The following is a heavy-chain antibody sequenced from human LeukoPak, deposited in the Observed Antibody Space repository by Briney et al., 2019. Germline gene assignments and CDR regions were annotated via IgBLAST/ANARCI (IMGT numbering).Heavy chain of an antibody. V-gene: IGHV3-48*01. CDR1: GFTFGYYG. J-gene: IGHJ4*02. D-gene: IGHD6-19*01. CDR2: ISSGSGTI. Sequence: GGSLRLSCAASGFTFGYYGMNWVRQAPGKGLEWISYISSGSGTIYYADSVKGRFSISRDDAKSSLYLQANSLRVEDTAVYYCARVASAWADDYWGQGALVTVSS. CDR3: ARVASAWADDY.